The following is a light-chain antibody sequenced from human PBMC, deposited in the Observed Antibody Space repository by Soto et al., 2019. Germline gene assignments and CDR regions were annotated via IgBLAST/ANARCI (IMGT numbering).Light chain of an antibody. V-gene: IGLV2-14*01. CDR1: SRDVGGYDY. Sequence: SVLTQPSSLSGSPGQSITISCTGTSRDVGGYDYVSWYQLHPGKAPKLMVFEVSNRPSGVSYRFSGSKSGNTASLTISGLQAEDEADYFCSSYSISTAYLFGTGTKVTVL. CDR2: EVS. CDR3: SSYSISTAYL. J-gene: IGLJ1*01.